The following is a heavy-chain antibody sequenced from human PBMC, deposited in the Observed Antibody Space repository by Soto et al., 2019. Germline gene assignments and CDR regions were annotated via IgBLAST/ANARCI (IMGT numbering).Heavy chain of an antibody. CDR1: GGNFSSYA. CDR2: IIPIFGTA. D-gene: IGHD3-22*01. J-gene: IGHJ5*02. V-gene: IGHV1-69*13. CDR3: ARGNHGYYYDSSGYYRNWFDP. Sequence: SVKVSGKASGGNFSSYAISWVRQAPGQGLEWMGGIIPIFGTANYAQKFQGRVTITADESTSTAYMELSSLRSEDTAVYYCARGNHGYYYDSSGYYRNWFDPWGQGTLVTVSS.